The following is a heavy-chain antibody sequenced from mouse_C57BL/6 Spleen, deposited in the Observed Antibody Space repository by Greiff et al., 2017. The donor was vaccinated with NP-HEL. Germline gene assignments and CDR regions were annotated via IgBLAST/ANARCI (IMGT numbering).Heavy chain of an antibody. CDR2: IYPGDGDT. Sequence: QVQLQQSGPELVKPGASVKISCKASGYAFSSSWMNWVKQRPGKGLEWIGRIYPGDGDTNYNGKFKGKATLTADKSSSTAYMQLSSLTSEDSAVYFCAEESLLPAWFAYWGQGTLGTVSA. J-gene: IGHJ3*01. CDR1: GYAFSSSW. CDR3: AEESLLPAWFAY. V-gene: IGHV1-82*01. D-gene: IGHD2-10*01.